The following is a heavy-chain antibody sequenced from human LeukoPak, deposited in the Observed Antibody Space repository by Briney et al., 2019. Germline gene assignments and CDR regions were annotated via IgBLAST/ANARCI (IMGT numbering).Heavy chain of an antibody. V-gene: IGHV3-30*19. CDR1: GFTFSSYG. D-gene: IGHD3-3*01. J-gene: IGHJ4*01. Sequence: GGSLRLSCAASGFTFSSYGMHWVRQAPGKGLEWVGVISSDASNNYYSDSVKARFTISKDNSKNTLYLQMNSLRAEDTVVYYCAKDPDTICWGHGTLVTVSS. CDR2: ISSDASNN. CDR3: AKDPDTIC.